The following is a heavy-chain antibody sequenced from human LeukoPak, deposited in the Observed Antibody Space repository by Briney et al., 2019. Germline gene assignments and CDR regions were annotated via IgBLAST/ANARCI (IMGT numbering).Heavy chain of an antibody. D-gene: IGHD5-12*01. CDR3: AKGIRGWLQSFDY. Sequence: GGSLRLSCAASGFTFSSYAMSWVRQAPGKGLEWVSAISGSGGSTYYADSVEGRFTISRDNSKNTLYLQMNSLRAEDTAVYYCAKGIRGWLQSFDYWGQGTLVTVSS. J-gene: IGHJ4*02. V-gene: IGHV3-23*01. CDR2: ISGSGGST. CDR1: GFTFSSYA.